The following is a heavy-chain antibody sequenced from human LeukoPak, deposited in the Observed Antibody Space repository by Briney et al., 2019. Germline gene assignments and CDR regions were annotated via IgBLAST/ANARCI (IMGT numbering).Heavy chain of an antibody. CDR1: GFTFSNAW. V-gene: IGHV3-15*01. J-gene: IGHJ4*02. CDR2: IKSKTDGGTT. D-gene: IGHD6-19*01. CDR3: TIIAVVGKHEDY. Sequence: PGGSLRLSCAASGFTFSNAWMSWVRQAPGKGLEWVGRIKSKTDGGTTDYAAPVKGRFTISRDDSKNTLYLQMNSLKTEDTAVYYCTIIAVVGKHEDYWGQGTLVTVSS.